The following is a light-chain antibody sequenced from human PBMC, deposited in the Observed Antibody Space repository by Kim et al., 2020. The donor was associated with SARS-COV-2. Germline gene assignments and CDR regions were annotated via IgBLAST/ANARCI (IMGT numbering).Light chain of an antibody. J-gene: IGKJ5*01. CDR2: GAS. V-gene: IGKV1-6*01. CDR3: LHDNNVPRT. CDR1: QGISNG. Sequence: AIQMTQSPSSLSASVGDRVTITCRASQGISNGLGWYLQKPGKAPELLIYGASTVQSGVPSRFSGGGFGTDFTLTISSLQPEDFATYSCLHDNNVPRTFVEGRRMEIK.